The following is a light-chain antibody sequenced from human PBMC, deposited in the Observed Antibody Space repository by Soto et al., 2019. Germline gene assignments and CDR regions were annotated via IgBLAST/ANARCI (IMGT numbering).Light chain of an antibody. V-gene: IGKV3-20*01. CDR3: QQYGSSSGWT. CDR2: GAS. Sequence: EIVLTQSPGTLSLSPGERATLSCRASQSVSSYSLAWYQKKPGQAPRLLMYGASSRATGIPDRFSGSGSGTDFTLTISRLEPEDFAVYYCQQYGSSSGWTFGQGTKVDIK. J-gene: IGKJ1*01. CDR1: QSVSSYS.